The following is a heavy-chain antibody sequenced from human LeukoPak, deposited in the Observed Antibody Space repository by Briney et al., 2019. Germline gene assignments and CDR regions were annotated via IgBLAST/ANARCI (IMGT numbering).Heavy chain of an antibody. Sequence: SETLSLTCAVYGGSFSSYYWSWIRQPPGKGLEWIGEINHSGSTTYKPSLKSRVTISLDTSKNQFSLKLSSVTAADTAVYYCARGRGRGVLITTSRRSFWFDSWGQGTLVTVSS. CDR3: ARGRGRGVLITTSRRSFWFDS. CDR2: INHSGST. V-gene: IGHV4-34*01. CDR1: GGSFSSYY. D-gene: IGHD3-10*01. J-gene: IGHJ5*01.